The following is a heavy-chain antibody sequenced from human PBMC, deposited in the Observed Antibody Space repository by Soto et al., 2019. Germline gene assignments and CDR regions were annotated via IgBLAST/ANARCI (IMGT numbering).Heavy chain of an antibody. CDR3: ARYRTKVPVAFDV. CDR2: MNPSGSNT. J-gene: IGHJ3*01. D-gene: IGHD3-16*02. V-gene: IGHV1-8*01. CDR1: GLAFPIDD. Sequence: GASVKVSCTASGLAFPIDDIIWVRQTIGQGLEFMGWMNPSGSNTGYAQKFQGRATFTWNTPTSTAYMDLSGLRSEDTAVYYCARYRTKVPVAFDVWGQGTMVTVS.